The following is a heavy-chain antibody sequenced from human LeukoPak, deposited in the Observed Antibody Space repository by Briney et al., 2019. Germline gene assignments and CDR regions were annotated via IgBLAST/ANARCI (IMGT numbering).Heavy chain of an antibody. D-gene: IGHD6-13*01. CDR2: IYPGDSDT. CDR1: GYSFTSYW. V-gene: IGHV5-51*01. CDR3: ARQGSAAGMGNWSDP. J-gene: IGHJ5*02. Sequence: EESLKISCKGSGYSFTSYWIGRVRQMPGKGLEWMGIIYPGDSDTRYSPSFQGQVTISADKSISTAYLQWSSLKASDTAMYYCARQGSAAGMGNWSDPWGQGTLVTVSS.